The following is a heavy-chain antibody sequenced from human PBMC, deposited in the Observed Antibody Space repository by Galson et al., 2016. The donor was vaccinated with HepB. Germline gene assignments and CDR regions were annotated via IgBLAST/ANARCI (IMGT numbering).Heavy chain of an antibody. J-gene: IGHJ5*02. Sequence: SVKVSCKASGYTFTSYYIHWMRQAPRQGLEWMGIINPNGGHTNYAQKFQGRLTITSDASMTTVYMDLSSLTSEDTAVYYRARARMWEGSCSGGTCYGWLDPWGQGTLVTV. CDR3: ARARMWEGSCSGGTCYGWLDP. D-gene: IGHD2-15*01. CDR2: INPNGGHT. CDR1: GYTFTSYY. V-gene: IGHV1-46*01.